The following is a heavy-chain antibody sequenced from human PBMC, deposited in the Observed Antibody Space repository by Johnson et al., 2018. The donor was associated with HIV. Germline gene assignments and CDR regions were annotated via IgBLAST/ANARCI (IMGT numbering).Heavy chain of an antibody. CDR2: LYSDGRT. CDR1: GFTFSSYA. V-gene: IGHV3-23*04. D-gene: IGHD6-19*01. J-gene: IGHJ3*02. Sequence: VESGGGLVQPGGSLRLSCAASGFTFSSYAMSWVRQAPGKGLEWLSVLYSDGRTYYADSVKGRFTISRDGSKNTLYLQMNSLRAEDTAVYYCAKELALYSSGYGGDAFDIWGQGTMVTVSS. CDR3: AKELALYSSGYGGDAFDI.